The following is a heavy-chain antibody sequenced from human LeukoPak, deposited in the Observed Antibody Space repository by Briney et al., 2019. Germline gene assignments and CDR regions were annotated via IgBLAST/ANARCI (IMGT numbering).Heavy chain of an antibody. CDR2: IYYSGST. CDR3: ARVQDGGAVAGTVDY. V-gene: IGHV4-39*07. D-gene: IGHD6-19*01. CDR1: GGSISSSSYY. J-gene: IGHJ4*02. Sequence: SETLSLTCTVSGGSISSSSYYWGWIRQPPGKGLEWIGSIYYSGSTYYNPSLKSRVTISVDTSKNQFSLKLSSVTAADTAVYYCARVQDGGAVAGTVDYWGQGTLVTVSS.